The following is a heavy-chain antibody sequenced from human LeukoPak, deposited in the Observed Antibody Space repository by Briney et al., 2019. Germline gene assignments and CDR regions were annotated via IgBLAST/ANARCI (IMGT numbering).Heavy chain of an antibody. Sequence: GGSLRLSCTASGFTFGDSAMSWVRQAPGKGLEWVGFIRSKAYGGTTEYAASVKGSFTISRDDSKSIAYLQMNSLKTEDTAVYYCTRYGGNSFSYWGQGTLVTVSS. CDR2: IRSKAYGGTT. J-gene: IGHJ4*02. V-gene: IGHV3-49*04. D-gene: IGHD4-23*01. CDR1: GFTFGDSA. CDR3: TRYGGNSFSY.